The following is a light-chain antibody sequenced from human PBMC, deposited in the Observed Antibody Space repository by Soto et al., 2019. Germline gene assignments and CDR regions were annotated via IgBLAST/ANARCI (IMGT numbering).Light chain of an antibody. CDR2: ENN. CDR1: SSNLGNNY. V-gene: IGLV1-51*02. J-gene: IGLJ2*01. CDR3: GTWDSSLSAVV. Sequence: QSVLTQPPSVSAAPGQTVTISCSGSSSNLGNNYVSWYQQLPGTAPKLLIYENNKRPSGIPDRFSGSKSGTSATLGITGLQTGDEADYYCGTWDSSLSAVVFGGGTKVTVL.